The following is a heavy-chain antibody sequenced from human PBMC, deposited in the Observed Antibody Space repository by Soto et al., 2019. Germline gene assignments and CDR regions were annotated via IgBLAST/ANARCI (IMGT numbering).Heavy chain of an antibody. J-gene: IGHJ4*02. CDR2: IDPSDSQT. Sequence: GESLKVSCKGSGYSFAGYWITWVRQKPGKGLEWMGRIDPSDSQTYYSPSFRGHVTISATKSITTVFLQWSSLRASDTAMYYCARQIYDSDTGPNFQYYFDSWGQGTPVTVSS. D-gene: IGHD3-22*01. CDR1: GYSFAGYW. CDR3: ARQIYDSDTGPNFQYYFDS. V-gene: IGHV5-10-1*01.